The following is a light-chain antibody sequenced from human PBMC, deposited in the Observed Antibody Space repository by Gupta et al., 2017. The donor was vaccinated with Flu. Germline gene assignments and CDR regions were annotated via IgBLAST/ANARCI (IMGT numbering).Light chain of an antibody. CDR2: LVT. V-gene: IGKV2-30*01. J-gene: IGKJ1*01. Sequence: DVVMTQSPLSLAVTLGQSASISCRSSQGLVYSDGNTYLHWFQQRPGQSPRRLIYLVTKRDSGVPDRFSGSGSGTDFTLTISRVDAEDVGVYFCMQGAHWPWAFGQGTKLEIK. CDR3: MQGAHWPWA. CDR1: QGLVYSDGNTY.